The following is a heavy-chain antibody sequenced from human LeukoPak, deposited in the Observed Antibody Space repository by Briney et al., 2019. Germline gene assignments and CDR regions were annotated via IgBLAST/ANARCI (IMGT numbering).Heavy chain of an antibody. D-gene: IGHD6-19*01. Sequence: GGSLRLSCAASGFTFSSYGMHWVRQAPGKGLEWVAVISYDGSNKYQADSVKGRFTISRDNSKNTLYLQMNSLRAEDTAVYYCVKDSGIAVAGTATFDYWGQGTLVTVSP. J-gene: IGHJ4*02. CDR2: ISYDGSNK. CDR3: VKDSGIAVAGTATFDY. V-gene: IGHV3-30*18. CDR1: GFTFSSYG.